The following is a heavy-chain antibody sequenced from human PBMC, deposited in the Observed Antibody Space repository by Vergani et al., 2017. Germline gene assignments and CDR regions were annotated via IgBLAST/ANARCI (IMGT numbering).Heavy chain of an antibody. CDR2: IYYSGTT. CDR1: GGSISSGGYY. V-gene: IGHV4-31*03. CDR3: AREWNGSYVDYYYYMDG. Sequence: QVQLQESGPGLVKPSQTLSLTCTVSGGSISSGGYYCSWIRQHPGKGLEWIGYIYYSGTTYNNPSLKSRLTISVDTSKNQFSLKLSSVTAADTAVYYCAREWNGSYVDYYYYMDGWGKGTTVTVSS. D-gene: IGHD2-15*01. J-gene: IGHJ6*03.